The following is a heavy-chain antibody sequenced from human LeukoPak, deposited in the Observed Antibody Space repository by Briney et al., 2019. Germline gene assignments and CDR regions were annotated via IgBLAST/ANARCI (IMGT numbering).Heavy chain of an antibody. CDR1: GFTFSSYA. D-gene: IGHD4-17*01. J-gene: IGHJ4*02. Sequence: GRSLRLSCAASGFTFSSYAMHWVRQAPGKGLEWVAVISYDGSNKYYADSAKGRFTISRDNSKNTLYLQMNSPRAEDTAVYYCARASSDYGEEVWGQGTLVTVSS. CDR2: ISYDGSNK. V-gene: IGHV3-30-3*01. CDR3: ARASSDYGEEV.